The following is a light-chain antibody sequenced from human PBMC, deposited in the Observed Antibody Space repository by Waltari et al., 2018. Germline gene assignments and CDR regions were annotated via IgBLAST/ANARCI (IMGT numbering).Light chain of an antibody. CDR3: QSTDSSAVYVV. CDR2: KDT. CDR1: ALQNRY. J-gene: IGLJ2*01. V-gene: IGLV3-25*03. Sequence: SYELTQPPSVSVSPGQTARITCSGDALQNRYAYWYQQMPGRAPILLVYKDTWRPSRFPWRSSGSTAGTTVTFTITGVQAEYEADYYCQSTDSSAVYVVFGGVTKLTVL.